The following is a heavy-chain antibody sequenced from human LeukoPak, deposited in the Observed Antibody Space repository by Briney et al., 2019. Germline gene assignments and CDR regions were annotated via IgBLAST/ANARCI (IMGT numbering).Heavy chain of an antibody. Sequence: GGSLRLSCEASGFTFSSYAMSWVRQAPGKGLEWVSSISGSGSDTHCADSVKGRFTISRDNSKNTLYVQMNSLRAEDTAVYYCARGSTNYYYYYGMDVWGQGTTVTVSS. J-gene: IGHJ6*02. CDR3: ARGSTNYYYYYGMDV. CDR1: GFTFSSYA. CDR2: ISGSGSDT. V-gene: IGHV3-23*01.